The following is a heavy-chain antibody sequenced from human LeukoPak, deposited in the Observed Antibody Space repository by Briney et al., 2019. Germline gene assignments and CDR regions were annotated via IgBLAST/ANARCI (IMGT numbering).Heavy chain of an antibody. V-gene: IGHV3-30*18. J-gene: IGHJ4*02. CDR2: ISYDGSNK. CDR1: GFTFSSYG. D-gene: IGHD4-17*01. Sequence: GGSLRLSCAASGFTFSSYGMHWVRQAPGKGLEWVAVISYDGSNKYYADSVKGRFTISRDNSKNTLYLQMNSLRAEDTAVYYCAKTHPTFDYWGQGTLVTVSS. CDR3: AKTHPTFDY.